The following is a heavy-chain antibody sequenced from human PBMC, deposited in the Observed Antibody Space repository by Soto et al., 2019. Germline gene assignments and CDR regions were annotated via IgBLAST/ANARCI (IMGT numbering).Heavy chain of an antibody. CDR1: GGTFSSYA. CDR3: ARSLSIAALDYYYGMDV. J-gene: IGHJ6*02. D-gene: IGHD6-13*01. CDR2: IIPIFGTA. V-gene: IGHV1-69*01. Sequence: QVQLVQSGAEVKKPGSSVKVSCKASGGTFSSYAISWVRQAPGQGLEWMGGIIPIFGTANYAQKFQGRVTITADESTSTAYMDLSSLRSEDTAVYYCARSLSIAALDYYYGMDVWGQGTTVTVSS.